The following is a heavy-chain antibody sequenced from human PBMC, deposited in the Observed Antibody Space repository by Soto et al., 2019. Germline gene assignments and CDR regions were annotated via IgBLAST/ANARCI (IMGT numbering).Heavy chain of an antibody. CDR1: GFTFSSYA. Sequence: GESLKISCAASGFTFSSYAMHWVRQAPGKGLEYVSVITSNGGNTDYASSVKGRVTITADESTSTAYMELSSLRSDDTAVYYCAREDRDRETGLVPAAIDGMDVWGQGTTVTVSS. J-gene: IGHJ6*02. CDR3: AREDRDRETGLVPAAIDGMDV. CDR2: ITSNGGNT. V-gene: IGHV3-64*01. D-gene: IGHD2-2*01.